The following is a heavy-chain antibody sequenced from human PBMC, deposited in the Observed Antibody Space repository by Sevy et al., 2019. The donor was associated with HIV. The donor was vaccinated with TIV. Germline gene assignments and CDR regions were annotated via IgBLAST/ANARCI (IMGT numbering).Heavy chain of an antibody. D-gene: IGHD5-12*01. Sequence: GGSLRLSCAASGFTFSSYAMSWVRQAPGKGLEWVSAISGSGGSTYYADSVKGRFTISRDNSKNTLYLQMNSLRAEDTAVYYCAKDGVGYSGYDRAFDIWGQGTMVTVSS. CDR2: ISGSGGST. J-gene: IGHJ3*02. CDR1: GFTFSSYA. V-gene: IGHV3-23*01. CDR3: AKDGVGYSGYDRAFDI.